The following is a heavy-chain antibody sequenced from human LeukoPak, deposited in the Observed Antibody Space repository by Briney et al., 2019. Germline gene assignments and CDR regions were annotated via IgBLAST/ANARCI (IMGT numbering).Heavy chain of an antibody. CDR2: IIPIFGIA. J-gene: IGHJ4*02. V-gene: IGHV1-69*04. CDR3: ARGRGVVVPAAIGDFDY. CDR1: GGTFSSYA. Sequence: ASVKVSCKASGGTFSSYAISWVRQAPGQGLEWMGRIIPIFGIANYAQKFQGRVTITADKSTSTAYMELSSLRSEDTAVYYCARGRGVVVPAAIGDFDYWGQGTLVTVSS. D-gene: IGHD2-2*02.